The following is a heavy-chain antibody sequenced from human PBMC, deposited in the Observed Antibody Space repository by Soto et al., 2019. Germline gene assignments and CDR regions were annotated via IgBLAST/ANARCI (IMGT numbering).Heavy chain of an antibody. CDR3: SADHPHTAIGWPV. V-gene: IGHV1-58*02. CDR1: GFDFGSFG. J-gene: IGHJ3*01. CDR2: IVVASGRT. Sequence: SVKVSCKASGFDFGSFGIQFLRQTRGRGLEWIGWIVVASGRTNYARQFQGRVAFSRDMSSTTAYMDLYDLKSDDTAVYFCSADHPHTAIGWPVWG.